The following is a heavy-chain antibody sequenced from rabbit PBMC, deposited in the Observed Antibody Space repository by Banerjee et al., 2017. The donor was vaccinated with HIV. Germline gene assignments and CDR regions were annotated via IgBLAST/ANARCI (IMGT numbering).Heavy chain of an antibody. CDR2: IYVGSTGAT. V-gene: IGHV1S40*01. CDR3: ARDVTWGDWEL. Sequence: QSLEESGGDLVKPGASLTLTCKASGFSFSSSYDMCWVRQAPGKGLEWIACIYVGSTGATYYASWAKGRFTISKASWTTVTLQMTSLTAADTATYFCARDVTWGDWELWGPGTLVTVS. D-gene: IGHD4-1*01. CDR1: GFSFSSSYD. J-gene: IGHJ4*01.